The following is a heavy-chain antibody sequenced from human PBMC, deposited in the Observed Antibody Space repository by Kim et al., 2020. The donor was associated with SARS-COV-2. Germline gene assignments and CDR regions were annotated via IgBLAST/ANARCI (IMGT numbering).Heavy chain of an antibody. J-gene: IGHJ6*02. CDR3: ATGGLYSGYDSYYYGMDV. Sequence: KGRFTISRDNAKNSLYLQMNSLRAEDTAVYYCATGGLYSGYDSYYYGMDVWGQGTTVTVSS. D-gene: IGHD5-12*01. V-gene: IGHV3-11*03.